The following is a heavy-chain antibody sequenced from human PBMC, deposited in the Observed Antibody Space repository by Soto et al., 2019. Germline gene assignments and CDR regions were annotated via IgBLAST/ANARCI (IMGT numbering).Heavy chain of an antibody. CDR3: ASLSVVAWGWFDP. J-gene: IGHJ5*02. CDR2: IYYTGTI. Sequence: QLQLQESGPGLVKPSDTLSLTCTVSGGSISSSSYYWGWIRQPPGKRLEWIGSIYYTGTIYYNPSLKSRITLPVDTSKTQFSVRLSAVVAADPAVYYCASLSVVAWGWFDPWGQGTLVTVSS. CDR1: GGSISSSSYY. D-gene: IGHD2-15*01. V-gene: IGHV4-39*01.